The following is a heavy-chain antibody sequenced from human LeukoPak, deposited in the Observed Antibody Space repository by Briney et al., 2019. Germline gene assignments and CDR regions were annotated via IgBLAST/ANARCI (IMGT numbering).Heavy chain of an antibody. CDR2: IYYSGST. D-gene: IGHD4-17*01. CDR3: ARRPTTVTTGYYYYYMDV. V-gene: IGHV4-59*08. J-gene: IGHJ6*03. CDR1: GVSISSYY. Sequence: PSETLSLTCTVSGVSISSYYWSWIRQPPGKGLEWVGYIYYSGSTNYNPSLKSRVTISVDTSKNQFSLKLSSVTAADTAVYYCARRPTTVTTGYYYYYMDVWGKGTTVTVSS.